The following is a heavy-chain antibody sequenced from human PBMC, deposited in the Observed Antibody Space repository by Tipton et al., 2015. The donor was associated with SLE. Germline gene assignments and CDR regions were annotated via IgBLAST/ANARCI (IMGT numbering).Heavy chain of an antibody. CDR2: IYTNENT. Sequence: TLSLTCTVSGGSISSYYWGWIRQPAGGGLEWVGRIYTNENTNYNPSRKSRVTMSVDTSKNHFSLKLISVTAADTAVYYCARNVNTTMDVWGQGTTVTVSS. J-gene: IGHJ6*02. CDR1: GGSISSYY. D-gene: IGHD1-14*01. V-gene: IGHV4-4*07. CDR3: ARNVNTTMDV.